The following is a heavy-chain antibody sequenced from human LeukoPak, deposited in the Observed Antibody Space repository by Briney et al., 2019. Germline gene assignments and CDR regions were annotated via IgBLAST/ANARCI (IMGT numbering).Heavy chain of an antibody. J-gene: IGHJ3*01. Sequence: GASVKVSCKSSGYTFSDYYIHWVRQAPGGELQWLGRVDPEDAKAVYSENLQGRVTITADSFSDSAYMFLGSLTSEDTAFYYCATSGRSSLAFDVWGQGTVVTVSS. D-gene: IGHD3-10*01. CDR1: GYTFSDYY. V-gene: IGHV1-69-2*01. CDR2: VDPEDAKA. CDR3: ATSGRSSLAFDV.